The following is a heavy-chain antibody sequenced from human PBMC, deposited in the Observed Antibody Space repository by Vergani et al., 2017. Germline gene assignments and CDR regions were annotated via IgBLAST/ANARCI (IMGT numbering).Heavy chain of an antibody. V-gene: IGHV3-21*01. CDR1: GFTFSSYS. D-gene: IGHD4-23*01. CDR3: ARDXAPSPTVVTFLLDV. Sequence: EVQLVESGGGLVKPGGSLRLSCAASGFTFSSYSMNWVRQAPGKGLEWVSSISSSSSYIYYADSVKGRFTISRDNAKNSLYLQMNSLRAEDTAVYYCARDXAPSPTVVTFLLDVWGKGTTVTVSS. CDR2: ISSSSSYI. J-gene: IGHJ6*04.